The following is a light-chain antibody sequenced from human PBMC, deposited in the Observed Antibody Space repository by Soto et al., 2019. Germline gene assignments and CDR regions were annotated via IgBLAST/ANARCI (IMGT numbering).Light chain of an antibody. CDR2: KAS. J-gene: IGKJ4*01. CDR1: QGISSY. Sequence: DIQLTQSPSFLSASVGDRVTISCRASQGISSYLSWYQQKPGKAPNLLIYKASTLKSGVPSRFSGSGSTTEFTLTISSLQPEDFATYYCQQLSSYPVTFGGGTKVDI. V-gene: IGKV1-9*01. CDR3: QQLSSYPVT.